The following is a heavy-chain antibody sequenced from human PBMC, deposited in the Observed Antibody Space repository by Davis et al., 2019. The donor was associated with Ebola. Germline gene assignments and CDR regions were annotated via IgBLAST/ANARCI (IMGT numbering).Heavy chain of an antibody. CDR1: GYTFTSYG. CDR3: ASGKNDFWKDWFDP. J-gene: IGHJ5*02. D-gene: IGHD3-3*01. Sequence: AASVKVSCKASGYTFTSYGISWVRQAPGQGLEWMGWISAYNGNTNYAQKLQGRVTITADKSTSTAYMELSSLRSEDTAVYYCASGKNDFWKDWFDPWGQGTLVTVSS. V-gene: IGHV1-18*01. CDR2: ISAYNGNT.